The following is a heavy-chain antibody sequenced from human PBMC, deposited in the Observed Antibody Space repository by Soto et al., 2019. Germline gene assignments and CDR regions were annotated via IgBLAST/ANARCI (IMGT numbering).Heavy chain of an antibody. Sequence: PSETLSLTCTVSGGYMSNYYWGWVRQPPGEGLEWIGYMIYSGNANYNPSLRGRVTISVDVSKSQFSLKLTSVTTADTAVYYCARYYDFWTGLDYWGQGTLVTVSS. CDR1: GGYMSNYY. J-gene: IGHJ4*02. CDR3: ARYYDFWTGLDY. V-gene: IGHV4-59*01. D-gene: IGHD3-3*01. CDR2: MIYSGNA.